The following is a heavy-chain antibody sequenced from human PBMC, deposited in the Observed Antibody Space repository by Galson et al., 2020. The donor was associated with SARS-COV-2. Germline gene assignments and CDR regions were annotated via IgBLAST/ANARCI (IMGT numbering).Heavy chain of an antibody. J-gene: IGHJ6*02. D-gene: IGHD2-21*01. Sequence: SETLSLTCTVSGGSISSGDYYWSWIRQPPGKGLEWIGYIYYSGSTYYNPSLKSRVTISVDTSKNQFSLKLSSVTAADTAVYYCARDPGAGIPDGMDVWGQGTTVTVSS. CDR1: GGSISSGDYY. V-gene: IGHV4-30-4*01. CDR2: IYYSGST. CDR3: ARDPGAGIPDGMDV.